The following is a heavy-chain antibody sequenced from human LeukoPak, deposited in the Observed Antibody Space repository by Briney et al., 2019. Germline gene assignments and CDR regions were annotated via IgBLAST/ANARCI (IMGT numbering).Heavy chain of an antibody. V-gene: IGHV3-23*01. CDR1: GFTFSSYA. CDR3: SSTSLAWAGFDY. D-gene: IGHD2-2*01. J-gene: IGHJ4*02. Sequence: GGSLRLSCAASGFTFSSYAMSWVRQAPGKGLEWVSAISGSGGSTYYADSVKGRFSISRDNSKNPLYLQMNSLRAEDTAVYYCSSTSLAWAGFDYWGQGTLVTVSS. CDR2: ISGSGGST.